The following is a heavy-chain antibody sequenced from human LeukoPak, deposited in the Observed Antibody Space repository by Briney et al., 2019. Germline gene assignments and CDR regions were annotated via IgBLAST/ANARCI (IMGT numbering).Heavy chain of an antibody. D-gene: IGHD5-24*01. Sequence: GGSLRLSCAASGFTVSSNYMSWVRQAPGKGLEWVSVIYSGGSTYYADSVKGRFTISRDNSKNKLYLQMNSLRAEDTAVYYCATSRPGDGCNYYSSYYYYYMDVWGKGTTVTVSS. CDR3: ATSRPGDGCNYYSSYYYYYMDV. CDR2: IYSGGST. J-gene: IGHJ6*03. V-gene: IGHV3-53*01. CDR1: GFTVSSNY.